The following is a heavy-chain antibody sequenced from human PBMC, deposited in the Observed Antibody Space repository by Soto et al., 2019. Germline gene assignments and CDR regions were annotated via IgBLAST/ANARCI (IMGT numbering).Heavy chain of an antibody. D-gene: IGHD4-17*01. V-gene: IGHV3-30-3*01. CDR3: ARDIDYGDYWEVDY. Sequence: QVQLVESGGGVVQPGRSLRLSCAASGFTFSSYAMHWVRQAPGKGLEWVAVISYDGSNKYYADSVNGRFTISRDNSKNTLYLQMNSLRAEDTAVYYCARDIDYGDYWEVDYWGQGTLVTVSS. J-gene: IGHJ4*02. CDR1: GFTFSSYA. CDR2: ISYDGSNK.